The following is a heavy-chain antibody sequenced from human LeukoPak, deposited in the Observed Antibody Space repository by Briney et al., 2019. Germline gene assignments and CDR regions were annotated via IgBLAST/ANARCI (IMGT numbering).Heavy chain of an antibody. V-gene: IGHV4-34*01. D-gene: IGHD3-3*01. Sequence: PSETLSLTCAVYGGSFSGYYWSWIRQPPGKGLEWIGEINHSGSTNYNLSLKSRVTISVDTSKNQFSLKLSSVTAADTAVYYCARGTPYSIFGVVIAYYFDYWGQGALVTVSS. CDR3: ARGTPYSIFGVVIAYYFDY. J-gene: IGHJ4*02. CDR1: GGSFSGYY. CDR2: INHSGST.